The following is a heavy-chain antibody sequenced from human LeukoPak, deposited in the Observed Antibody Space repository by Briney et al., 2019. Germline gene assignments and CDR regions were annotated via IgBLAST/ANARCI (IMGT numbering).Heavy chain of an antibody. Sequence: QLGGSLRLSCAASGFTFSSYSMNWVRQAPGKGLEWVSYISSSSSTIYYADSVKGRFTISRDNSKNTLYLQMNSLRAEDTAVYYCARMDVGLVRDWGQGTLVTVSS. J-gene: IGHJ4*02. CDR3: ARMDVGLVRD. V-gene: IGHV3-48*01. CDR2: ISSSSSTI. D-gene: IGHD3-10*01. CDR1: GFTFSSYS.